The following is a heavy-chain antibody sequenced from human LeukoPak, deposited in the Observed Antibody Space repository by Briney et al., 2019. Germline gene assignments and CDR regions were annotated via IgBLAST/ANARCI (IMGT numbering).Heavy chain of an antibody. Sequence: KPSETLSLTCTVSGGSISSSSYYWGWIRQPAGKGLEWIGRIYISGSTNYNPSLKSRVTMSVDTSKNQFSLKLSSVTAADTAVYYCARSGASSSGWPFDFWGQGTLVTVPS. CDR2: IYISGST. D-gene: IGHD6-19*01. V-gene: IGHV4-61*02. CDR3: ARSGASSSGWPFDF. CDR1: GGSISSSSYY. J-gene: IGHJ4*02.